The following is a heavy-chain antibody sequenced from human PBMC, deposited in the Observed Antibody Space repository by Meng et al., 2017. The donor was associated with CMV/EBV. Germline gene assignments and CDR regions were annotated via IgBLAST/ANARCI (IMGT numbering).Heavy chain of an antibody. CDR1: GFTFKSYD. V-gene: IGHV3-30*18. J-gene: IGHJ4*02. Sequence: EGFGFTFKSYDIHWVLQPPGKGLEWVAVISYDGSKEYYADSVKGRFTISRDNSKNTAYLQMNSLRAEDTAVYYCANLCSGESCFDCWGQGTLVTVSS. D-gene: IGHD6-25*01. CDR3: ANLCSGESCFDC. CDR2: ISYDGSKE.